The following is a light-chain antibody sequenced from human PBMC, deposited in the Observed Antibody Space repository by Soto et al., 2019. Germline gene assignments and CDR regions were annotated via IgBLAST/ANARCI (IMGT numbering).Light chain of an antibody. CDR3: QPYNNWPLT. Sequence: DIHMTQSPSTLPAPFGDRVTITCRANQSISTWLAWYQQKPGKAPNLLIYKASRLETGVPTRFSGSRSGAEFTLTINSLQSEDFAVYYCQPYNNWPLTFGGGTKVDI. V-gene: IGKV1-5*03. CDR2: KAS. J-gene: IGKJ4*01. CDR1: QSISTW.